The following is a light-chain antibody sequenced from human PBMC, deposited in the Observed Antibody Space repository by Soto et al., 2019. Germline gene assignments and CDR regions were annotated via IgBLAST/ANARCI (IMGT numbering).Light chain of an antibody. CDR3: SSYAGTNNLV. CDR1: SSDVGGYNY. V-gene: IGLV2-8*01. Sequence: QSALTHPPSASGSPGQSVTISCTGTSSDVGGYNYVSWYQQHPGKAPKLMFYEVSQRPSGVPDRFSGSKSGNTASRTVSGLHAEDEADYFCSSYAGTNNLVFGGGTQLTVL. CDR2: EVS. J-gene: IGLJ2*01.